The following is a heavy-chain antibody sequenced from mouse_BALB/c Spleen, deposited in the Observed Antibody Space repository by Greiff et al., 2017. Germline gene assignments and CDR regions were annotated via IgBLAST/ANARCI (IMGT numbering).Heavy chain of an antibody. J-gene: IGHJ4*01. Sequence: EVMLVESGGGLVQPGGSMKLSCAASGFTFSDAWMDWVRQSPEKGLEWVAEIRSKANNHATYYAESVKGRFTISRDDSKSSVYLQMDSLRAEDTGIYYCTPHYYGDDWAMDDWGQGASVTVSS. CDR1: GFTFSDAW. CDR2: IRSKANNHAT. V-gene: IGHV6-6*01. CDR3: TPHYYGDDWAMDD. D-gene: IGHD1-2*01.